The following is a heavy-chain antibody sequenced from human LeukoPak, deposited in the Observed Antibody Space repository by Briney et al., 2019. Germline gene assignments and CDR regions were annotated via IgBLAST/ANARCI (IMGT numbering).Heavy chain of an antibody. D-gene: IGHD3-9*01. CDR1: VFTFSSYE. J-gene: IGHJ6*04. V-gene: IGHV3-48*03. CDR3: AALGADYDILTGYSRLGYYGMDV. CDR2: ISSSGSTI. Sequence: SGGSLRLSCAASVFTFSSYEMNWVRQAPGKGLEWVSYISSSGSTIYYADSVKGRFTISRDNAKNSLYLQMNSLRAEDTAVYYCAALGADYDILTGYSRLGYYGMDVWGKGTTVTVSS.